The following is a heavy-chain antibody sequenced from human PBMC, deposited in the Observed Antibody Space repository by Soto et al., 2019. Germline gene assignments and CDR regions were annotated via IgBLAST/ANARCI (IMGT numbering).Heavy chain of an antibody. V-gene: IGHV3-20*01. CDR3: ARHRSSMAAAGPWYFDY. D-gene: IGHD6-13*01. J-gene: IGHJ4*02. CDR1: GFSFDDYG. CDR2: INWNGGST. Sequence: EVQLVESGGGVVRPGGSLRLSCAASGFSFDDYGMSWVRQAPGKGLEWVSGINWNGGSTGYADSVKGRFTISRDNAKNSLYQQMNSLRAEDTALYHCARHRSSMAAAGPWYFDYWGQGTLVTVPS.